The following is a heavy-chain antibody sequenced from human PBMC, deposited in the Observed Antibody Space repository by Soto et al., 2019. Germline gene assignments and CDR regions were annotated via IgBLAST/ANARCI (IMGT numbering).Heavy chain of an antibody. V-gene: IGHV1-3*01. Sequence: AKLSSDARGDAYKSSARHSPYHDHRQRLEWMGWINAGNGNTKYSQKFQGRVTITRDTSASTAYMELSSLRSEDTAVYYCASARVYDILTGYYPTDNSGMDFWGNGTTVTV. D-gene: IGHD3-9*01. CDR3: ASARVYDILTGYYPTDNSGMDF. CDR2: INAGNGNT. J-gene: IGHJ6*04. CDR1: GDAYKSSA.